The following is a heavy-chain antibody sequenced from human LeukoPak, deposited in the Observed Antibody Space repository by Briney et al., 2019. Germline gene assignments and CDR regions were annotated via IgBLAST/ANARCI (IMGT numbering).Heavy chain of an antibody. Sequence: GSLRLSCAASGFTINTYYMNWVRQAPGKGLEWIGYIYYSGSTNYNPSLKSRVTISVDTSKNQFSLKLSSVTAADTAVYYCARSLLWFGEPGDAFDIWGQGTMVTVSS. CDR1: GFTINTYY. J-gene: IGHJ3*02. D-gene: IGHD3-10*01. CDR3: ARSLLWFGEPGDAFDI. V-gene: IGHV4-59*01. CDR2: IYYSGST.